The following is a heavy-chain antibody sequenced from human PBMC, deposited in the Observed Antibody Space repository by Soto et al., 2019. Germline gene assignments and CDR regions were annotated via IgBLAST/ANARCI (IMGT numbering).Heavy chain of an antibody. D-gene: IGHD5-12*01. Sequence: HPGGSLRLSCAASGLTFNRYWMHWVRHSPGKGLVWVSHINTDGSNTNYADSVKGRFTISRDNAKNSLYLQMNSLRAEDTAVYYCVKGGYGGNSGSEYFQHWGQGTLVTVSS. CDR3: VKGGYGGNSGSEYFQH. CDR2: INTDGSNT. J-gene: IGHJ1*01. CDR1: GLTFNRYW. V-gene: IGHV3-74*01.